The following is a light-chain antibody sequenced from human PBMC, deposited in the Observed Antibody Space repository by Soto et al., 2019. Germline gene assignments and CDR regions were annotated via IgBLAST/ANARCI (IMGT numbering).Light chain of an antibody. Sequence: EIVMTQSPATLSVSPGERAALSSRASQSVSSNLAWYQQKPGQAPRLLIYDASHRATGVPARFSGSGSGTDFTLTISSLEPEDFAVYYCQQRSVWPITFGQGTRLEI. CDR2: DAS. CDR1: QSVSSN. V-gene: IGKV3-11*01. J-gene: IGKJ5*01. CDR3: QQRSVWPIT.